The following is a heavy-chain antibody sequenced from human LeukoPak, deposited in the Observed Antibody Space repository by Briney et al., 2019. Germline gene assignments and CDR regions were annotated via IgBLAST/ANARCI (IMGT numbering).Heavy chain of an antibody. Sequence: SETLSLTCTVSGGSISSYYWSWIRQPPGKGLEWIGYIYYGGSTNYNPSLKSRVTISVDTSKNQFSLKLSSVTAADTAVYYCARELAAGPYYFDYWGQGTLVTVSS. J-gene: IGHJ4*02. V-gene: IGHV4-59*12. CDR1: GGSISSYY. D-gene: IGHD6-13*01. CDR2: IYYGGST. CDR3: ARELAAGPYYFDY.